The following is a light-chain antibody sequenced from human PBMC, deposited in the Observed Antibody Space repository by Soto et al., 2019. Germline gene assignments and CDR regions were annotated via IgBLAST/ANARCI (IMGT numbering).Light chain of an antibody. J-gene: IGKJ5*01. CDR1: QGVSTW. Sequence: DIQMTQSPSSVSASVGDRVTITCRASQGVSTWLAWYQQKPGKAPNLLIYTASSLRSGVPSRFSGSGSGTEFALTISGLQPDDFASYYCQQYNSYPITFGQGTRLEI. CDR3: QQYNSYPIT. CDR2: TAS. V-gene: IGKV1D-16*01.